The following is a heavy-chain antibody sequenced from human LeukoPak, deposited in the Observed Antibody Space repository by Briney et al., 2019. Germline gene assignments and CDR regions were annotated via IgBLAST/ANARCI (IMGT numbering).Heavy chain of an antibody. D-gene: IGHD6-19*01. V-gene: IGHV4-31*02. CDR3: ARVAVARLAYFDY. J-gene: IGHJ4*02. CDR1: GFTVSSNY. Sequence: LRLSCAASGFTVSSNYMSWVRQHPGKGLEWIGYISYSGTTYYNPSLKSRLIISVDTSKNQFSLRLNFVTAADTAVYHCARVAVARLAYFDYWGQGTLVTVSS. CDR2: ISYSGTT.